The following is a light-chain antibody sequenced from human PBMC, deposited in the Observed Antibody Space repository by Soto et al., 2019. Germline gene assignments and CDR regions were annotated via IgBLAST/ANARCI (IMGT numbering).Light chain of an antibody. CDR3: SSYTSRSTPV. CDR2: EVS. Sequence: QSALTQPASVSGSPGQSITISCTGTSSDVGGYNYVSWYQQHPGKAPKLMISEVSNRPSGVSNRFSGSKSGNTASLTISGLQAEDEADYYCSSYTSRSTPVFGGVTKLTVL. J-gene: IGLJ2*01. CDR1: SSDVGGYNY. V-gene: IGLV2-14*01.